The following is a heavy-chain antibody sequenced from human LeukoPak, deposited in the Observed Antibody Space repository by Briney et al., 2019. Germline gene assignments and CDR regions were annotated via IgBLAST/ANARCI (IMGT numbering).Heavy chain of an antibody. Sequence: PSETLSLTCTVSGGSISSGNYYWNWIRQPAGKGLEWIGRIFTSGSANYNPSLKSRVTISVDTSKNQFSLKLSSVTAADTAVYYCATEPARSVRYFDLHIWGQGTMVTVSS. CDR3: ATEPARSVRYFDLHI. D-gene: IGHD3-9*01. V-gene: IGHV4-61*02. CDR2: IFTSGSA. CDR1: GGSISSGNYY. J-gene: IGHJ3*02.